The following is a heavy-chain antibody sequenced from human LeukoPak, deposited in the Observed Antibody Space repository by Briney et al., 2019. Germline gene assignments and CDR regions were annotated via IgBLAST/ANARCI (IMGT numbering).Heavy chain of an antibody. CDR3: ASPPAYSYGYRFDYYYGMDV. CDR1: GGTFSSYA. J-gene: IGHJ6*02. V-gene: IGHV1-69*13. D-gene: IGHD5-18*01. Sequence: ASVKVSCKASGGTFSSYAISWVRQAPGQGLEWMGGIIPIFGTANYAQKFQGRVTITADESTSTAYMELSSLRSEDTAVYYCASPPAYSYGYRFDYYYGMDVWGQGTTVTVSS. CDR2: IIPIFGTA.